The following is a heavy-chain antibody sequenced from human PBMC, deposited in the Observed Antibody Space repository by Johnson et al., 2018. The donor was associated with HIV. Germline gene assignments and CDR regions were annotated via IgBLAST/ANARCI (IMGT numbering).Heavy chain of an antibody. Sequence: QVQLVESGGGVVQPGRSLRLSCAASGFTFSTYAIHWVRQAPGKGLEWVAIISYDGSNKYYADSVKGRFTISRDNSKNTLYLQMNILRAEDTAVYYCARTRQGAFDIWGQGTMVTVSS. CDR1: GFTFSTYA. CDR2: ISYDGSNK. V-gene: IGHV3-30*14. J-gene: IGHJ3*02. CDR3: ARTRQGAFDI.